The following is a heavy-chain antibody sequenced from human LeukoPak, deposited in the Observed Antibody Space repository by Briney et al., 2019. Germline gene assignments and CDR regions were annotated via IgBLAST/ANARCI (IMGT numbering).Heavy chain of an antibody. J-gene: IGHJ4*02. CDR2: IYYSGST. CDR3: ARAYSSGWPRFDY. CDR1: GGSVSSGSYY. V-gene: IGHV4-61*01. D-gene: IGHD6-19*01. Sequence: PSETLSLTCTVSGGSVSSGSYYWSWIRQPPGKGLEWIGYIYYSGSTNYNPSLKSRVTISVDTSENQFSLKLSSVTAADTAVYYCARAYSSGWPRFDYWGQGTLVTVSS.